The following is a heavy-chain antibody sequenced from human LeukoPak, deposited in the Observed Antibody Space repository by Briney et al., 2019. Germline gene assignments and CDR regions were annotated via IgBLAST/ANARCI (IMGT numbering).Heavy chain of an antibody. J-gene: IGHJ3*02. D-gene: IGHD3-3*01. CDR1: GGSVSSGSYY. CDR2: IYYSGST. CDR3: ASGPWYYDFWSSSAFDI. Sequence: SETLSLTCTVSGGSVSSGSYYWSWIRQPPGKGLEWIGYIYYSGSTNYNPSLKSRVTISVDTSKNQFSLKLSSVTAADTAVYYCASGPWYYDFWSSSAFDIWGQGTMVTVSS. V-gene: IGHV4-61*01.